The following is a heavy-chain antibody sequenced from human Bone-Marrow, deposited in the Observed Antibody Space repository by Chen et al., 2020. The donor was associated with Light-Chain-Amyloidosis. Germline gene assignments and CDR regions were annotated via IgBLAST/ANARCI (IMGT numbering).Heavy chain of an antibody. Sequence: EVQLVESGGGLVQPGGSLRLSCAASGFTFSDDWMSWVRQAPGKGLEWVANIKQDTSEKYYVDSVKGRFTISRDNAKDSLYLQMSSLRAEDTAMYYCARHIVWGAPDYWGQGTLVTGSS. CDR2: IKQDTSEK. V-gene: IGHV3-7*03. CDR1: GFTFSDDW. J-gene: IGHJ4*02. CDR3: ARHIVWGAPDY. D-gene: IGHD3-16*01.